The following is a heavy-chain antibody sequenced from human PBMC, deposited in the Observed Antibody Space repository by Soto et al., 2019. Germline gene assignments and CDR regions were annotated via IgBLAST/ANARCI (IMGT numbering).Heavy chain of an antibody. CDR3: ARDGGRTYYYDSSGYPDAFDI. CDR1: GCTFSSYA. V-gene: IGHV1-69*13. CDR2: IIPIFGTA. D-gene: IGHD3-22*01. Sequence: SVKVSCKASGCTFSSYAISCVRQAPGQVLEWMGGIIPIFGTANYAQKFQGRVTITADESTSTAYMELSSLRSEDTAVYYCARDGGRTYYYDSSGYPDAFDIWGQGTMVTVSS. J-gene: IGHJ3*02.